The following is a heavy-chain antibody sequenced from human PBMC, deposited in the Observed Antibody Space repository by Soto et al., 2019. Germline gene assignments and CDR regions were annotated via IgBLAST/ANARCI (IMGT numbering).Heavy chain of an antibody. V-gene: IGHV3-23*01. D-gene: IGHD3-3*01. CDR2: ISGSGGST. CDR1: GFTFSSYA. J-gene: IGHJ5*02. Sequence: GGSLRLSCAASGFTFSSYAMSWVRQAPGKGLEWVSAISGSGGSTYYADSAKGRFTISRDNSKNTLYLQMNSLRAEDTAVYYCAKSGQYYDFWSGYYSVEEPNNWFDPWGQGTLVTVSS. CDR3: AKSGQYYDFWSGYYSVEEPNNWFDP.